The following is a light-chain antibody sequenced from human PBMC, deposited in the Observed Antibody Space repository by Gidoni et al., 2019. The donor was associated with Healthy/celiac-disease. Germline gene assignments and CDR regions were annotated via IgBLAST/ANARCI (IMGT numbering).Light chain of an antibody. CDR2: SNN. Sequence: QSVLTQPPSASGTPRQRVTISCSGSSSNIGSNTVNWYQQLPGTAPKLLIYSNNQRPSGVPDRFSTTKSGTSASLAISGLQSEDEADYYCAAWDDSLNGYVFGTGTKVTVL. V-gene: IGLV1-44*01. J-gene: IGLJ1*01. CDR1: SSNIGSNT. CDR3: AAWDDSLNGYV.